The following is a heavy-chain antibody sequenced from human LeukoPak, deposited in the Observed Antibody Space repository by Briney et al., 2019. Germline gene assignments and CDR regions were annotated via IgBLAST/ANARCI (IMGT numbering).Heavy chain of an antibody. D-gene: IGHD2-2*01. Sequence: GGSLRLSCAASGFTFSNYAMSWVRQAPGKGLEWVSAISGSGGSTYYADSVKGRLTISRDNSKNTLYLQMNSLRAEDTAIYYCAKERDVVPAAYFDYWGQGTLVTVSS. J-gene: IGHJ4*02. V-gene: IGHV3-23*01. CDR1: GFTFSNYA. CDR3: AKERDVVPAAYFDY. CDR2: ISGSGGST.